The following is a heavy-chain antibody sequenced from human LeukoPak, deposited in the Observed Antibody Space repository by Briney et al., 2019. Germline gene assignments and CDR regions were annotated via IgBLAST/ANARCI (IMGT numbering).Heavy chain of an antibody. CDR1: GGSISSYY. Sequence: PSETLSLTCTVSGGSISSYYWSWIRQPPGKGLEWIGYIYYSGSTNYNPSLKSRVTMSVDTSKNQFSLKLSSVTAADTAVYYCARGITYFDYWGQGTLVTVSS. V-gene: IGHV4-59*01. CDR2: IYYSGST. CDR3: ARGITYFDY. D-gene: IGHD1-14*01. J-gene: IGHJ4*02.